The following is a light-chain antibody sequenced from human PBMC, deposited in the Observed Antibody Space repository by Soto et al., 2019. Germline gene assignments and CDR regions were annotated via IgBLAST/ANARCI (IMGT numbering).Light chain of an antibody. J-gene: IGLJ2*01. Sequence: QSVLTQPPSASGTPGQRVTISCSVSNSNIESNTVNWYQQLPGTAPKLLIYSNNQRPSGVPDRFSGSKSGTSASLAISGLQSDDEADYYCAAWDDSLNGHVVFGGGTKLTVL. CDR1: NSNIESNT. V-gene: IGLV1-44*01. CDR2: SNN. CDR3: AAWDDSLNGHVV.